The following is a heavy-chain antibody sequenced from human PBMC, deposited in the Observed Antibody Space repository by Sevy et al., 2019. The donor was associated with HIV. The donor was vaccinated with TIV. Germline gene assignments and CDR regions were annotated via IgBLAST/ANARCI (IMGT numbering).Heavy chain of an antibody. J-gene: IGHJ4*02. CDR1: GGSFSGYY. Sequence: SETLSLTCAVYGGSFSGYYWSWIRQPPGKGLEWIGEINHSESTNYNPSLKSRVTISVDTSKNQFSLKLSSVTAADTAVYYCARLDYYDSSGPPYYFDYWGQGTLVTVSS. CDR2: INHSEST. V-gene: IGHV4-34*01. D-gene: IGHD3-22*01. CDR3: ARLDYYDSSGPPYYFDY.